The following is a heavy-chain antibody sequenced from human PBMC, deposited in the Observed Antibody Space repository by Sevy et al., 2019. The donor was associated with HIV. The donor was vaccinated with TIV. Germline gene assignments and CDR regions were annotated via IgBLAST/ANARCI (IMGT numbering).Heavy chain of an antibody. CDR3: AGAYCSGGSCYSLAY. Sequence: ASVKVSCQASGYTFTSYRIYWVRQAPGQGLEWMGWISPFNGDTNYAQKLQGRVTMITDTSTNTAYMEMRSLRSDETAVYYCAGAYCSGGSCYSLAYWGQGTLVTVSS. V-gene: IGHV1-18*01. J-gene: IGHJ4*02. CDR2: ISPFNGDT. D-gene: IGHD2-15*01. CDR1: GYTFTSYR.